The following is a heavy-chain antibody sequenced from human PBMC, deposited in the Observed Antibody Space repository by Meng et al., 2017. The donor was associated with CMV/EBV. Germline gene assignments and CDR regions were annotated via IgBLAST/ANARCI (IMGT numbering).Heavy chain of an antibody. CDR3: ARPTVVGGRPRTFDY. J-gene: IGHJ4*02. CDR1: GYSFTSYW. V-gene: IGHV5-51*01. Sequence: GESLKISCKGSGYSFTSYWIGWGRQTPEKGLEWMGIMYPRDSDIRYSPSFQGQVTISADKSISTAYLQWSTLKASDTAIYYCARPTVVGGRPRTFDYWGQGTLVTVSS. CDR2: MYPRDSDI. D-gene: IGHD3-16*01.